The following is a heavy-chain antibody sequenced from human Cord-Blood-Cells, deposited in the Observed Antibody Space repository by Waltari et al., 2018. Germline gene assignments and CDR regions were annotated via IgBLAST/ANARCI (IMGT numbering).Heavy chain of an antibody. Sequence: QVQLQESGPGLVKPSETLSLTCTVSGGSISSYYWSWIRQPPGKGMEWIGYIYYSGSTNYNPSLKSRVTISVDTSKNQFSLKLSSVTAADTAVYYCARGSTYYYYMDVWGKGTTVTVSS. J-gene: IGHJ6*03. CDR2: IYYSGST. CDR1: GGSISSYY. V-gene: IGHV4-59*01. CDR3: ARGSTYYYYMDV. D-gene: IGHD1-26*01.